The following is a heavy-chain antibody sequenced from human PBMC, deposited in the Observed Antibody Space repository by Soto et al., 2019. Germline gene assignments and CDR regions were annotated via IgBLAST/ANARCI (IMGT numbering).Heavy chain of an antibody. V-gene: IGHV3-23*01. Sequence: GGSLRLSCTASGFTFSSYAMSWVRQAPGKGLEWVSVISGSGGSTYGADSVKGRFTISRDKSKNTLYLQMNSLRAEDTAIYYCAKYSSKYYPYSYMDVWGKGTTVTVSS. J-gene: IGHJ6*03. CDR1: GFTFSSYA. D-gene: IGHD6-13*01. CDR2: ISGSGGST. CDR3: AKYSSKYYPYSYMDV.